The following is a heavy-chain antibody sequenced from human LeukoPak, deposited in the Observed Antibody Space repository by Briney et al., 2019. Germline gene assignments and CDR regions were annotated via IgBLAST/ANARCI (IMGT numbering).Heavy chain of an antibody. V-gene: IGHV4-59*08. CDR2: IYYSGST. CDR3: ARRGSLFYFDF. D-gene: IGHD2-15*01. Sequence: SETLSLTCTVSGGSISSYYWSWIRQPPGKGLEWIGYIYYSGSTNYNPSLKSRVTLSVDTSKNRFSLKLSSVTAADTALYYCARRGSLFYFDFWGQGTLVTVSS. J-gene: IGHJ4*02. CDR1: GGSISSYY.